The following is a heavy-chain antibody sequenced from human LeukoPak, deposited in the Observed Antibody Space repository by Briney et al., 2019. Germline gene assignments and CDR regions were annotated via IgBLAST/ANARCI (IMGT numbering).Heavy chain of an antibody. D-gene: IGHD3-3*01. CDR1: GINFSNSW. V-gene: IGHV3-15*01. Sequence: GGSLRLSCAASGINFSNSWLTWVRQAPGKGLEWVGRIKSKKDGEITDYAAPVKGRFTISRDDSKDTLYLEMISLKTEDTAVYYCSTGGGVLRFLGGQGTLVTVSS. CDR3: STGGGVLRFL. J-gene: IGHJ4*02. CDR2: IKSKKDGEIT.